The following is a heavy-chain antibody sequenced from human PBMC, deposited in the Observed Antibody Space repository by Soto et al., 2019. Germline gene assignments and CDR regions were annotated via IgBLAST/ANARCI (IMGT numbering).Heavy chain of an antibody. CDR3: ARRGSGSYSDY. V-gene: IGHV4-39*01. CDR1: GGSISSGGYY. Sequence: PEETLSLTCTVSGGSISSGGYYWSWIRQHPGKGLEWIGSIYYSGSTYYNPSLKSRVTISVDTSKNQFSLRLSSVTAADTAVYYCARRGSGSYSDYWGQGTLVTSPQ. J-gene: IGHJ4*02. CDR2: IYYSGST. D-gene: IGHD3-10*01.